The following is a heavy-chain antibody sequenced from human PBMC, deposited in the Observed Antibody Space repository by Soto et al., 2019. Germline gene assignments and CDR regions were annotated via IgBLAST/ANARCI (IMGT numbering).Heavy chain of an antibody. CDR1: GFTFTSSA. D-gene: IGHD4-17*01. J-gene: IGHJ4*02. CDR3: AAETTVSSSFQIDY. V-gene: IGHV1-58*01. CDR2: IVVGSGNT. Sequence: GASVKVSCKASGFTFTSSAVQWVRQARGQRLEWIGWIVVGSGNTNYAQKFQERVTITRDMSTSTAYMELSSLRSEDTAVYYCAAETTVSSSFQIDYWGQGTLVTVS.